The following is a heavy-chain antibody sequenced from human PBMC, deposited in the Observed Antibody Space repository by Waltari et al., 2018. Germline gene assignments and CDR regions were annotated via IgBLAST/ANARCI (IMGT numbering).Heavy chain of an antibody. CDR1: GFTFNTYW. V-gene: IGHV3-7*01. D-gene: IGHD1-1*01. CDR3: ARRWTPDY. CDR2: IKPGGSEI. Sequence: EVQLVESGGGLVQPGESLRLSCAASGFTFNTYWMTWVRQAPGKGLEWVANIKPGGSEIYYVDSVKGRFTISRDNAKSSLYLQMNSLRAEDTAVYYCARRWTPDYWGQGTLVTVSS. J-gene: IGHJ4*02.